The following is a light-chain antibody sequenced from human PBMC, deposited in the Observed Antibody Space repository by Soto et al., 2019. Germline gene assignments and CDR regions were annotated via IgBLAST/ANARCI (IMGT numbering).Light chain of an antibody. CDR2: KAS. V-gene: IGKV1-5*03. CDR1: QSISSW. Sequence: DIQMTQSPSTLSASVGDRVTITCRASQSISSWLAWYQQKPGKAPKLLIYKASSLESGVPSRFSGSGSGTEFTLTISSLQPDDFATYYCQQYGSTFGGGTKVEIK. CDR3: QQYGST. J-gene: IGKJ4*01.